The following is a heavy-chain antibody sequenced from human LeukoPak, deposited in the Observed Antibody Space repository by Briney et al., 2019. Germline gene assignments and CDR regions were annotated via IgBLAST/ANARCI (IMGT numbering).Heavy chain of an antibody. CDR3: AKAGYYYDSSGGGAFDI. V-gene: IGHV3-30*02. CDR1: GFTFSSYG. Sequence: GGSLRLSCAASGFTFSSYGMHWVRQAPGKGLEWVAFIRYDGSNKYYADSVKGRFTISRDNSKNTLYLQMNSLRAEDTAVYYCAKAGYYYDSSGGGAFDIWGQGAMVTVSS. J-gene: IGHJ3*02. D-gene: IGHD3-22*01. CDR2: IRYDGSNK.